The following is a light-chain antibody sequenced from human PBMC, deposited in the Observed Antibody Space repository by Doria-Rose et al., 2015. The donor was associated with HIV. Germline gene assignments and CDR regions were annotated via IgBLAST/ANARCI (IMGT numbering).Light chain of an antibody. CDR2: WAS. Sequence: DIRMTQSPESLGMSLGERATLNCKSNQSLLYTSKNYLAWYQQKPGQPPKLLIYWASTRQSGVRARFSGSGSGTDFTLTISSLKAEDVAVYYCQQYYDTPSFGPGTTVDIK. V-gene: IGKV4-1*01. J-gene: IGKJ3*01. CDR3: QQYYDTPS. CDR1: QSLLYTSKNY.